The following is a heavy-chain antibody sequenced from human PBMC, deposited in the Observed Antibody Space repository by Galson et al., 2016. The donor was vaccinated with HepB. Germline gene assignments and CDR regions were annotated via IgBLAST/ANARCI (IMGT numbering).Heavy chain of an antibody. CDR3: ARDRDRSLDY. CDR2: ISAHNGDT. J-gene: IGHJ4*02. Sequence: SVKVCCKASGYPFTTNGITWVRQAPGQGLEWMGWISAHNGDTNSPQKFQGRVTLTTDTSTRTAYMELRSLKSDDTAVYYCARDRDRSLDYWGQGTLVTVSS. V-gene: IGHV1-18*04. D-gene: IGHD5-24*01. CDR1: GYPFTTNG.